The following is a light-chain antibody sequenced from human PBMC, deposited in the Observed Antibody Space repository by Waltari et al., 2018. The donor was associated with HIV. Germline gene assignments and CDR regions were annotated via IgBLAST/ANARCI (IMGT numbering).Light chain of an antibody. J-gene: IGLJ3*02. CDR2: STN. CDR3: VLYMGSGIWV. Sequence: QTVVTQEPSFSVSPGGTVTLTCGFSSGSVPTSYYPSWYQQTPGQAPRTLIYSTNTRSSGVPDRFTGSILGNKAALTITGAQADDESDYYCVLYMGSGIWVFGGGTKLTVL. V-gene: IGLV8-61*01. CDR1: SGSVPTSYY.